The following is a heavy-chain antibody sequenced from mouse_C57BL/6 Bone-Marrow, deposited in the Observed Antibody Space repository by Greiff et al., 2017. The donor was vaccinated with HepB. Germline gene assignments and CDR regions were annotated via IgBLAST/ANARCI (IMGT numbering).Heavy chain of an antibody. V-gene: IGHV1-82*01. J-gene: IGHJ3*01. CDR1: GYAFSSSW. CDR2: IYPGDGDT. CDR3: ARDGAYYSNFWFAY. D-gene: IGHD2-5*01. Sequence: VHLVESGPELVKPGASVKISCKASGYAFSSSWMNWVKQRPGKGLEWIGRIYPGDGDTNYNGKFKGKATLTADKSSSTAYMQLSSLTSEDSAVYFCARDGAYYSNFWFAYWGQGTLVTVSA.